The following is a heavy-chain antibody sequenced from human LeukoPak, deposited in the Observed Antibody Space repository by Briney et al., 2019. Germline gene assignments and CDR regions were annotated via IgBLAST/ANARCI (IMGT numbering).Heavy chain of an antibody. J-gene: IGHJ4*02. D-gene: IGHD3-22*01. CDR2: ISYSGGT. V-gene: IGHV4-59*01. CDR1: GASISTYY. CDR3: ARVPDTSGYFYYFDY. Sequence: SETLSLTCTVSGASISTYYWGWLRQPPEKRPEWIGHISYSGGTNYNPSLKSRVTISMDTSKNQFSLNLSSVTAADTAVYYCARVPDTSGYFYYFDYWGRGTLVTVSS.